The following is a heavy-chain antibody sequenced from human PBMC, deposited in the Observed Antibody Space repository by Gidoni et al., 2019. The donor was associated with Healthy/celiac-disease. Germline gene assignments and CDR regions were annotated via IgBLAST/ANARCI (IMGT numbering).Heavy chain of an antibody. D-gene: IGHD3-3*01. J-gene: IGHJ4*02. CDR1: GFTFSSLG. Sequence: QVQLVESGGGVVQPGRSLRLSCAASGFTFSSLGLHWVRQAPGKGLEWVAVIWYDGSNKYYADSVKGRFTISGDNSKNTLYLQMNSLRAEDTAVYYCARDQVRFLEWPDFGPVDYWGQGTLVTVSS. V-gene: IGHV3-33*01. CDR3: ARDQVRFLEWPDFGPVDY. CDR2: IWYDGSNK.